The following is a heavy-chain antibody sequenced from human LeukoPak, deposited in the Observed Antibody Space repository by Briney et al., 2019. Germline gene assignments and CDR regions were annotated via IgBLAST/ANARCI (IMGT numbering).Heavy chain of an antibody. Sequence: PGGSLRLSCAASGFTFSSYGMSWVRQAPGKGLEWVSAISGSGGSTYYADSVKGRFTISRDNSKNTLYLQMNSLRAEDTAIYYCARPVYYYDSSGYRNWGQGTLVTVSS. CDR2: ISGSGGST. D-gene: IGHD3-22*01. J-gene: IGHJ4*02. CDR3: ARPVYYYDSSGYRN. V-gene: IGHV3-23*01. CDR1: GFTFSSYG.